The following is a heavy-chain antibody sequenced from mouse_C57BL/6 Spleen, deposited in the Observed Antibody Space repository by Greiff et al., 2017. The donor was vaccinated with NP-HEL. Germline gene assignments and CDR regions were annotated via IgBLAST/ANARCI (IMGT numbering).Heavy chain of an antibody. CDR3: ATVVARPHYYAMDY. CDR2: INPSTGGT. J-gene: IGHJ4*01. V-gene: IGHV1-42*01. CDR1: GYSFTGYY. Sequence: EVQLQESGPELVKPGASVKISCKASGYSFTGYYMNWVKQSPEKSLEWIGEINPSTGGTTYNQKFKAKATLTVDKSSSTAYMQLKSLTSEDSAVYYCATVVARPHYYAMDYWGQGTSVTVSS. D-gene: IGHD1-1*01.